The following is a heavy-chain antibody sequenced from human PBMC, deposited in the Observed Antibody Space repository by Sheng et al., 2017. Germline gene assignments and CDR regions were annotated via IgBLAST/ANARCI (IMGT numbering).Heavy chain of an antibody. Sequence: QLQLQESGPGLVKPSETLSLTCTVSGGSISSSSYYWGWIRQPPGKGLEWIGSIYYSGSHLLQPALKSRVTISVDTSKNQFSLTLSSVTAADTAVYYCARLPDYYDSSGYYLGYFDYWGQGTLVTVS. CDR1: GGSISSSSYY. V-gene: IGHV4-39*01. CDR3: ARLPDYYDSSGYYLGYFDY. CDR2: IYYSGSH. J-gene: IGHJ4*02. D-gene: IGHD3-22*01.